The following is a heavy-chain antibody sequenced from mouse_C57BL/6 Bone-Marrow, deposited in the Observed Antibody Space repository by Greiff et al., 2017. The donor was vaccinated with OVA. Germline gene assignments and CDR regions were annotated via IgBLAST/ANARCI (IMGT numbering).Heavy chain of an antibody. V-gene: IGHV5-6*01. CDR3: ARHGNGNPYYFDY. J-gene: IGHJ2*01. CDR2: ISSGGSYT. D-gene: IGHD2-1*01. Sequence: EVMLVESGGDLVKPGGSLKLSCAASGFTFSSYGMSWVRQTPDKRLEWVATISSGGSYTYYPDSVKGRFTISRDNAKTTLYLKMSSLKSEDPAMYYCARHGNGNPYYFDYWGQGTTLTVSS. CDR1: GFTFSSYG.